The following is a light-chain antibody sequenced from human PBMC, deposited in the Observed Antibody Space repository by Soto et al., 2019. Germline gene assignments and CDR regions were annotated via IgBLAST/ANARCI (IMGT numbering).Light chain of an antibody. CDR1: QNIRNW. CDR2: DAY. CDR3: KQYNDYSWT. V-gene: IGKV1-5*01. Sequence: DIQITQSPSTLSASVGGRVTITCRASQNIRNWLAWFQQKPGKAPKVLIYDAYKLESGVPPRFSGSGSGTEFTLTIYSLQPDDFATYYCKQYNDYSWTFGQGTKVDIK. J-gene: IGKJ1*01.